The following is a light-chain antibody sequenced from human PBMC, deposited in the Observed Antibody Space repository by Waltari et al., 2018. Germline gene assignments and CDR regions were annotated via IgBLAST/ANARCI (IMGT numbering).Light chain of an antibody. CDR3: SAWDSSLRAWL. CDR1: TNNVGKQG. V-gene: IGLV10-54*04. J-gene: IGLJ2*01. CDR2: RNN. Sequence: QAGLTQAPSVSKALGQTATITCTGNTNNVGKQGAAWLQQHQDHPPKLLCHRNNYRPSAISERFCASRSGNTASLTISGRQTEDEADYYCSAWDSSLRAWLLGGGTKLTVL.